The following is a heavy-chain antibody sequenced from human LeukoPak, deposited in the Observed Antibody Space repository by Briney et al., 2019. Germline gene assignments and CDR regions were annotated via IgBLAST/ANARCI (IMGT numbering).Heavy chain of an antibody. CDR2: ISYDGSNK. D-gene: IGHD6-19*01. V-gene: IGHV3-30*03. J-gene: IGHJ4*02. CDR3: ARGRIAVAGTLS. CDR1: GFTFSSYS. Sequence: PGGSLRLSCAASGFTFSSYSMNWVRQAPGKGLEWVAVISYDGSNKYYADSVKGRFTISRDNSKNTLYLQMNSLRAEDTAVYYCARGRIAVAGTLSWGQGTLVTVST.